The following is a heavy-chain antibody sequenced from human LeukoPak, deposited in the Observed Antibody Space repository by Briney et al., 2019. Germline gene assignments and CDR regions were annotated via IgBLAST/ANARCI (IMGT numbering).Heavy chain of an antibody. CDR2: ISGSGGST. V-gene: IGHV3-23*01. Sequence: PGGSLRLSCAASGFTLSSYAMSWVRQAPGKGLEWVSAISGSGGSTYYADSVKGRFTISRDNSKNTLYLQMNSLRAEDTAVYYCANPPVRFGELADYRGQGTLVTVSS. J-gene: IGHJ4*02. CDR3: ANPPVRFGELADY. D-gene: IGHD3-10*01. CDR1: GFTLSSYA.